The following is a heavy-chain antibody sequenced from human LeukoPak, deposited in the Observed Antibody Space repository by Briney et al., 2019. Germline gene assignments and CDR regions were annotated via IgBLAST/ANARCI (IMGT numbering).Heavy chain of an antibody. J-gene: IGHJ4*02. D-gene: IGHD1-26*01. CDR3: AKQSNNHYYQKASDY. Sequence: GRSLRLSCAASGFTFSSYTMHWVRQAPGKGLEWVAAISDDGNNAYYSDSAKGRLTISRDNSNNTLYLQMNSLRAEDTAVYFCAKQSNNHYYQKASDYWGQGTLVTVSS. V-gene: IGHV3-30-3*01. CDR1: GFTFSSYT. CDR2: ISDDGNNA.